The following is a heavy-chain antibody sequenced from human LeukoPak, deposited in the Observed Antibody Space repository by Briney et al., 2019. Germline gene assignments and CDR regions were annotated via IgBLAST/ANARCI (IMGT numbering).Heavy chain of an antibody. CDR2: MYDSENT. Sequence: SETLSLTCTVSGCTISSGIYYWGWIRHPPGKGLEWIVSMYDSENTYSNPSLKSRVTISENTSKNHFSPKLTSVTAADPAVYYCARETTAMLAEYWGQGTLVTVSS. D-gene: IGHD2-8*01. J-gene: IGHJ4*02. CDR1: GCTISSGIYY. V-gene: IGHV4-39*07. CDR3: ARETTAMLAEY.